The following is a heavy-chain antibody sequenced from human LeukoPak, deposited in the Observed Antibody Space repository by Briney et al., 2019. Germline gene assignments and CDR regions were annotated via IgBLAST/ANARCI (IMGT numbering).Heavy chain of an antibody. CDR2: IYHSGST. CDR3: ARESLGTGGGY. D-gene: IGHD7-27*01. J-gene: IGHJ4*02. V-gene: IGHV4-30-2*01. Sequence: PSQTLSLTCTVSGGSISSGGYYWSWIRQPPGKGLEWIGYIYHSGSTYYNPSLKSRVTISVDRAKNQFSLKLSSVTAAGTAVYYCARESLGTGGGYWGQGTLVTVSS. CDR1: GGSISSGGYY.